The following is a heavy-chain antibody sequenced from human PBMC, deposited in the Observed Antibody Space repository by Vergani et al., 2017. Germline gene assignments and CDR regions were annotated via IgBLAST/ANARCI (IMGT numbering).Heavy chain of an antibody. CDR1: GYTFSIDY. V-gene: IGHV1-46*03. CDR3: ARRDYGILAGYRY. D-gene: IGHD3-9*01. Sequence: QVQVVQSGAEVKKSGASVKVSCKTSGYTFSIDYMHWVRQAPGQGLEWMGIINPSGGHTNYAQKFQGRVTMTRDTSTSTVYMELSSLRSEDTAIYYCARRDYGILAGYRYWGQGTLVTVSA. J-gene: IGHJ4*02. CDR2: INPSGGHT.